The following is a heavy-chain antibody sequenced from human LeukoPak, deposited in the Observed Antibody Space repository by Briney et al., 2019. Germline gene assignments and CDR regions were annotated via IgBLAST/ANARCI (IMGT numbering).Heavy chain of an antibody. J-gene: IGHJ4*02. V-gene: IGHV5-51*01. CDR3: TRHIAAAGPDY. CDR1: GYSFTSHW. Sequence: KDGESLKISCRGSGYSFTSHWIGWVRQMPGKGLEWMAIIYAGDSGTRISPSFQGQVTISAHKSISSAYLQWSSLKASDTAIYYCTRHIAAAGPDYWGQGTLVTVSS. CDR2: IYAGDSGT. D-gene: IGHD6-13*01.